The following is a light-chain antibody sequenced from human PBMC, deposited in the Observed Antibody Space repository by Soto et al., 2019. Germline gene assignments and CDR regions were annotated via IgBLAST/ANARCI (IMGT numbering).Light chain of an antibody. Sequence: DIVLTQTPLSSPVTLGQPASISCRSSQSLVHSDVNTYLSWLQQRPGQPPRLLIYEISNRFSGVPDRFSGSGAGTDFTLKISRVESEGGGVYYCTQATHFPRTFGQGTKVEIK. CDR3: TQATHFPRT. CDR2: EIS. J-gene: IGKJ1*01. V-gene: IGKV2-24*01. CDR1: QSLVHSDVNTY.